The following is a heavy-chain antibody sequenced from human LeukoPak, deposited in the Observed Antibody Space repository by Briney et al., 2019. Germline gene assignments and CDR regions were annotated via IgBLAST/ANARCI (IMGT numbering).Heavy chain of an antibody. V-gene: IGHV3-23*01. CDR2: ISGGGGST. CDR3: AKRDMVRGVK. D-gene: IGHD3-10*01. Sequence: GGSLRLSCAASGFIFSNYAMNWVRQAPGEGLEWVSAISGGGGSTYYADSVKGRFTISRDNSKNTLYLQMNSLRAEDTAVYYCAKRDMVRGVKWGQGTLVTVSS. J-gene: IGHJ4*02. CDR1: GFIFSNYA.